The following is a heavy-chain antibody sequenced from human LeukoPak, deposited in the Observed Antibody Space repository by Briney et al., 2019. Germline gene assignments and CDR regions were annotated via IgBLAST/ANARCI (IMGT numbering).Heavy chain of an antibody. CDR3: AKGSGSYRPYYFDY. D-gene: IGHD3-10*01. CDR1: GFTFSGYV. CDR2: MSGGGDST. V-gene: IGHV3-23*01. J-gene: IGHJ4*02. Sequence: PGGSLRLSCAGSGFTFSGYVMSCVRQAPGKGLEWVSAMSGGGDSTYDADSVKGRFTISRDNSKNTLYLQMNSLRAEDTAVYYCAKGSGSYRPYYFDYWGQGALVIVSS.